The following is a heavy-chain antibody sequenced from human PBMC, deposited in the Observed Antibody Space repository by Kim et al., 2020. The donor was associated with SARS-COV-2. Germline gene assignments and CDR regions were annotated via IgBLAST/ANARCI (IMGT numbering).Heavy chain of an antibody. Sequence: SETLSLTCAVYGGSFSGYSWSWIRQSPGRGLEWIGEINHGGTDNYNSSLKSRVPISIDTYKNQFSLKLTSVTAADTNFYFCARGRAGVVPSPVLGLGPHYDYFSMDVWGHGTTVTVSS. CDR1: GGSFSGYS. CDR2: INHGGTD. D-gene: IGHD3-10*02. J-gene: IGHJ6*02. CDR3: ARGRAGVVPSPVLGLGPHYDYFSMDV. V-gene: IGHV4-34*01.